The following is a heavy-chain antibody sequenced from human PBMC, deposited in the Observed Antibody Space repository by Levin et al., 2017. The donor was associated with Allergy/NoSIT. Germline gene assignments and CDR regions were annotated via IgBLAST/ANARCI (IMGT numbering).Heavy chain of an antibody. CDR2: IYHSGST. Sequence: SQTLSLTCAVSGGSISSGGYSWSWIRQPPGKGLEWIGYIYHSGSTYYNPSLKSRVTISVDRSKNQFSLKLSSVTAADTAVYYCARGGAYDYIWGSYHPARDDAFDSWGQGTMVTVSS. D-gene: IGHD3-16*02. CDR1: GGSISSGGYS. CDR3: ARGGAYDYIWGSYHPARDDAFDS. V-gene: IGHV4-30-2*01. J-gene: IGHJ3*02.